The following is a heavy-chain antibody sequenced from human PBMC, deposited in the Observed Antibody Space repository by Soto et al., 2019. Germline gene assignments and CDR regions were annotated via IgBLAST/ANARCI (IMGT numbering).Heavy chain of an antibody. D-gene: IGHD3-16*01. CDR1: GGSISSGDYY. CDR2: IYYSGST. V-gene: IGHV4-30-4*01. CDR3: ARGLRDYFDY. J-gene: IGHJ4*02. Sequence: SETLSLTCTVSGGSISSGDYYWSWIRQPPRKGLEWIGYIYYSGSTYYNPSLKSRVTISVDTSKNQFSLKLSSVTAADTAVYYCARGLRDYFDYWGQGXLVTVYS.